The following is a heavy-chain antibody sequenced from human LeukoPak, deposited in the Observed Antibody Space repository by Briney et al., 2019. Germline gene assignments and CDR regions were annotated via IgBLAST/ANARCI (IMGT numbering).Heavy chain of an antibody. V-gene: IGHV1-18*01. CDR1: GYTFNTYG. Sequence: ASVTVSCKASGYTFNTYGINWVRQAPGQGLEWLGWITVNSGNTYYAEKFQGRVTMTTDTSTNTAYMELRSLRSDDTAVYYCARGFGGGWYYSGYWGQGTQVTVSS. CDR2: ITVNSGNT. J-gene: IGHJ4*02. D-gene: IGHD6-19*01. CDR3: ARGFGGGWYYSGY.